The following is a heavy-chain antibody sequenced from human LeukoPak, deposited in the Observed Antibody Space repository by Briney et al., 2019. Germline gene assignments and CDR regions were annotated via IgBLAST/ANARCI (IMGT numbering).Heavy chain of an antibody. D-gene: IGHD4-17*01. V-gene: IGHV4-31*03. J-gene: IGHJ4*02. CDR2: TYYSGST. Sequence: SQTLSLTCTVSGGSISSGGYYWSWIRQHPGKGLEWIGYTYYSGSTYYNPSLKSRVTISVDTSKNQFSLKLSSVTAADTAVYYCARGSLPIDGDYVDEAFDYWGQGTLVTVSS. CDR3: ARGSLPIDGDYVDEAFDY. CDR1: GGSISSGGYY.